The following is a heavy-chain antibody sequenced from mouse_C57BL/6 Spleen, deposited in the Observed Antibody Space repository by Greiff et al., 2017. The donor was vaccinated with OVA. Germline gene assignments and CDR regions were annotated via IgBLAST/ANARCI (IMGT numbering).Heavy chain of an antibody. CDR3: ARGGTVVAPGFAY. D-gene: IGHD1-1*01. CDR1: GYTFTSYW. Sequence: QVQLQQPGAELVRPGSSVKLSCKASGYTFTSYWMHWVKQRPIPGLEWIGNIDPSDSETHYNQKFKDKATLTVDKSSSTAYMQLSSLTSEDSAVYYCARGGTVVAPGFAYWGQGTLVTVSA. V-gene: IGHV1-52*01. J-gene: IGHJ3*01. CDR2: IDPSDSET.